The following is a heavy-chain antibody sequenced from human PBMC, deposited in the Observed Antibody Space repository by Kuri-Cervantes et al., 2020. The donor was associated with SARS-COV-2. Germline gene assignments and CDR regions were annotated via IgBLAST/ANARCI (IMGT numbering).Heavy chain of an antibody. J-gene: IGHJ4*02. CDR3: ARGYGSRSSFDY. CDR1: GYTFTSYG. V-gene: IGHV1-18*01. CDR2: ISTYYGDT. Sequence: ASVKVSCKASGYTFTSYGIGWVRQAPGQGLEWMGWISTYYGDTDYAQSFQDRVTMTTDTSTSTAYMELKSLRSYDTAVYYCARGYGSRSSFDYWGQGTLVTVSS. D-gene: IGHD6-13*01.